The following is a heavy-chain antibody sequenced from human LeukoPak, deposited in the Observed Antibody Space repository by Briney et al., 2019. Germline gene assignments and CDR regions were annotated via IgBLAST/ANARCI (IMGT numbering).Heavy chain of an antibody. Sequence: PSETLSLTCTVSGGSISSSSYFWGWIRQPPGKGLEWIGSIYYSGSTYYNPSLKSRVTISVDTSKNQLSLKLSSVTAADTAVYFCARGTGSKYYFGSGTYHYFDPWGQGTLVTVSS. CDR1: GGSISSSSYF. CDR2: IYYSGST. J-gene: IGHJ5*02. V-gene: IGHV4-39*07. CDR3: ARGTGSKYYFGSGTYHYFDP. D-gene: IGHD3-10*01.